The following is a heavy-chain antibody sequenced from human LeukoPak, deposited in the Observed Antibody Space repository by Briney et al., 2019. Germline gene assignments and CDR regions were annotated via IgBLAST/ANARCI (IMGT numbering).Heavy chain of an antibody. CDR1: GFTFSSYA. J-gene: IGHJ4*02. CDR2: ISGSGGST. V-gene: IGHV3-23*01. D-gene: IGHD2-21*02. CDR3: AKDLHIVVVTAILDY. Sequence: GASLGLSCAASGFTFSSYAMSWVRQAPGKGLEWVSAISGSGGSTYYADSVKGRFTISRDNSKNTLYLQMNSLRAEDTAVYYCAKDLHIVVVTAILDYWGQGTLVTVSS.